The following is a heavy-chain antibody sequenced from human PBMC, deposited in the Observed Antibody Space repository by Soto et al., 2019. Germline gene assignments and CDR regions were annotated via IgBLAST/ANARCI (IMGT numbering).Heavy chain of an antibody. CDR3: ARVSLIVLVPAAMPNNWFDP. D-gene: IGHD2-2*01. Sequence: PGGSLRLSCAASGFTFSSYAMHWVRQAPGKGLEWVAVISYDGSNKYYADSVKGRFTISRDNSKNTLYLQMNSLRAEDTAVYYCARVSLIVLVPAAMPNNWFDPWGQGTLVTVSS. CDR1: GFTFSSYA. CDR2: ISYDGSNK. V-gene: IGHV3-30-3*01. J-gene: IGHJ5*02.